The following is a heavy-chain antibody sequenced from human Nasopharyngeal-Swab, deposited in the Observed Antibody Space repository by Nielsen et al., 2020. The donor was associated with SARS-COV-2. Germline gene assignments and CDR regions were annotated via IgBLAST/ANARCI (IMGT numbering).Heavy chain of an antibody. CDR2: ISSSSSYI. CDR3: ARSQGERRAGAFDI. V-gene: IGHV3-21*01. CDR1: GFTFSSYS. J-gene: IGHJ3*02. Sequence: ETLSLTCAASGFTFSSYSMNWVRQAPGKGLEWVSSISSSSSYIYYADSVKGRFTISRDNAKNSLYLQMNSLRAEDTAVYYCARSQGERRAGAFDIWGQGTMVTVSS. D-gene: IGHD1-1*01.